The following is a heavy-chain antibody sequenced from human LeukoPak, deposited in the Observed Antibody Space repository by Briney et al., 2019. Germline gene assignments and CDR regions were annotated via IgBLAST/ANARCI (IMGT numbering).Heavy chain of an antibody. D-gene: IGHD2-2*01. CDR1: EYSFTSYW. V-gene: IGHV5-51*01. J-gene: IGHJ4*02. CDR3: ARRYCSSTSCYEHYFDY. Sequence: GESLKISCKGSEYSFTSYWIGWVRQMPGKGLEWMGIIYPGDSDTRYSPSFQGQVTISADKSISTAYLQWSSLKASDTAMYYCARRYCSSTSCYEHYFDYWGQGTLVTVSS. CDR2: IYPGDSDT.